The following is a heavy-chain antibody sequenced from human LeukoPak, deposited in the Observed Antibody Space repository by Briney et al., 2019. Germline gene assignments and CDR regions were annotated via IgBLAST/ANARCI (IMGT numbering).Heavy chain of an antibody. CDR1: GFTFSSYG. CDR3: AKGYCSSTSCPLNY. CDR2: ISYDGSNK. V-gene: IGHV3-30*18. D-gene: IGHD2-2*01. J-gene: IGHJ4*02. Sequence: PGRSLRLSCAASGFTFSSYGMHWVRQAPGKGLEGVAVISYDGSNKYYADSVKGRFTISRDSSKNTLYLQMNSLRAEDTAVYYCAKGYCSSTSCPLNYWGQGTLVTVSS.